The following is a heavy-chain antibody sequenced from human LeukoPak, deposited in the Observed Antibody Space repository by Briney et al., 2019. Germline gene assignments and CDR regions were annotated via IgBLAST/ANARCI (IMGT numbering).Heavy chain of an antibody. V-gene: IGHV3-74*01. D-gene: IGHD4-23*01. CDR2: INSDGSST. J-gene: IGHJ4*02. CDR3: ARFSRRTTVVIGFDY. CDR1: GFTFSSYW. Sequence: GGSLRLSCAASGFTFSSYWMHWVRQAPGKGLVWVSRINSDGSSTSYADSVKGRFTISRDNAKNTLYLQMNSLRAEDTAVYCCARFSRRTTVVIGFDYWGQGTLVTVSS.